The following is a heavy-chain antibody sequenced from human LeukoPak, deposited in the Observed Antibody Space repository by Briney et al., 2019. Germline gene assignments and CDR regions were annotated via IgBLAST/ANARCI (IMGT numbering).Heavy chain of an antibody. Sequence: SETLSLTCSVSGGSINSRSYSWTWIRQPPGKDLEWIGSINYRGNTYFNPSLKSRVSMSVDTSTNQFSLRLRSVTAADTAVYYCARGGSSSWYYYYYYMDVWGKGTTVTVSS. CDR2: INYRGNT. V-gene: IGHV4-39*07. J-gene: IGHJ6*03. CDR1: GGSINSRSYS. CDR3: ARGGSSSWYYYYYYMDV. D-gene: IGHD6-13*01.